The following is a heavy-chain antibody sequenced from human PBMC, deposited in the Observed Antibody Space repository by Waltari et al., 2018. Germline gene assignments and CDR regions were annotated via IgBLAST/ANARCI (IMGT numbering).Heavy chain of an antibody. V-gene: IGHV4-34*02. CDR1: GGSLSGYH. CDR2: INDRGRN. J-gene: IGHJ6*03. Sequence: QVQLQQWGAGLLKPSETLSLTCDVSGGSLSGYHWTWIRQPPGKGLEWIGEINDRGRNTYNPSLESGVTVSIDTANNQFSLRVRSVTAADTAVYYCARVFGYYYYYMDVWGKGTTVTISS. D-gene: IGHD3-3*01. CDR3: ARVFGYYYYYMDV.